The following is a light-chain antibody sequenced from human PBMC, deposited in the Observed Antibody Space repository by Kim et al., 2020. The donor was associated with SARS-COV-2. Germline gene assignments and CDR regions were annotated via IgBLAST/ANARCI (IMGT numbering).Light chain of an antibody. CDR1: SSNIGSNT. J-gene: IGLJ3*02. CDR2: STN. CDR3: AAWDDSLNGWV. Sequence: QSVLTQPPSASGTPGQRVTISCSGSSSNIGSNTVNWYQQLPGTAPKLLIYSTNQRPSGVPDRYSGSKSGTSASLAISGLQSEVESDYYCAAWDDSLNGWVFGGGTRLTVL. V-gene: IGLV1-44*01.